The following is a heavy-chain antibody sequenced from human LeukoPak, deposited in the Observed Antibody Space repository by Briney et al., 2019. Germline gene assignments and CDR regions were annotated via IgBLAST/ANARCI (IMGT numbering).Heavy chain of an antibody. CDR1: GFTFSSYS. Sequence: GGSLRLSCAASGFTFSSYSMNWVRQAPGKGLEWVSSISSSSYIYYADSVKGRFTISRDNAKNSLYLQMNSLRAEDTAVYYCARDLNWGSMVYFDYWGQGTLVTVSS. V-gene: IGHV3-21*01. J-gene: IGHJ4*02. CDR2: ISSSSYI. D-gene: IGHD7-27*01. CDR3: ARDLNWGSMVYFDY.